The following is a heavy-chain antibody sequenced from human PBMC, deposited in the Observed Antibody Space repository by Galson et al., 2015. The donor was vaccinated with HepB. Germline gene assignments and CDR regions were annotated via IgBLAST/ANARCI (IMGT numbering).Heavy chain of an antibody. J-gene: IGHJ4*02. Sequence: SLRLSCAASGFTFSNHDMHWVRQAPGKGLEWVAFISYDGGTKYYADSVNGRFTISRESSKNTMYLQMSSLRPEDTAVYYCAKDRAMYSGTYYFDYWGQGTLVTVSS. CDR2: ISYDGGTK. V-gene: IGHV3-30*18. CDR3: AKDRAMYSGTYYFDY. D-gene: IGHD1-26*01. CDR1: GFTFSNHD.